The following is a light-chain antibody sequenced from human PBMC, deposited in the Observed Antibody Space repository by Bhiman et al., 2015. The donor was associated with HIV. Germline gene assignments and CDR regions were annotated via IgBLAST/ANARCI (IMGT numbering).Light chain of an antibody. V-gene: IGLV1-40*01. CDR3: QSFDLNLGASSHSSGLSLGGSNV. CDR1: SSSIGAGYE. Sequence: QSVLTQPPSVSGAPGQRVTISCTGSSSSIGAGYEVHWYQQVPGTAPKLLIYNNINRPSGVPDRFSASKSGTSASLSISGLQAGDEADYFCQSFDLNLGASSHSSGLSLGGSNVFGGGTRLTV. J-gene: IGLJ2*01. CDR2: NNI.